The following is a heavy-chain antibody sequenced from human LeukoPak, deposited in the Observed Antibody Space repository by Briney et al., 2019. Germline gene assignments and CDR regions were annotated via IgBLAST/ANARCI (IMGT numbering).Heavy chain of an antibody. CDR1: GGSISSYY. CDR3: ARVPINYYDSSGYFGY. J-gene: IGHJ4*02. D-gene: IGHD3-22*01. CDR2: IYTSGST. Sequence: PSETLSLTCTVSGGSISSYYWSWIRQPAGKGLEWIGRIYTSGSTNYNPSLKSRVTMSVDTSKNQFSLKLSSVTAADTAVYYCARVPINYYDSSGYFGYWGQGTLVTASS. V-gene: IGHV4-4*07.